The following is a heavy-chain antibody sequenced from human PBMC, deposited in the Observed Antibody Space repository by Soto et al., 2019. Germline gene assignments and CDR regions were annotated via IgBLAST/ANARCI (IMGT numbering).Heavy chain of an antibody. D-gene: IGHD4-17*01. CDR3: ARVPFVNFGDSVHFDY. Sequence: VQLLQSGAEVKKPGASVKVSCKTSGFTFTSYDINWVRQAPGQGLEWLGWVNPNSGNTDYAQKFQGRVTMTRNTSITTAYMEQSSLRSEDTAVYYCARVPFVNFGDSVHFDYWGQGTLVTVSS. J-gene: IGHJ4*02. CDR2: VNPNSGNT. V-gene: IGHV1-8*01. CDR1: GFTFTSYD.